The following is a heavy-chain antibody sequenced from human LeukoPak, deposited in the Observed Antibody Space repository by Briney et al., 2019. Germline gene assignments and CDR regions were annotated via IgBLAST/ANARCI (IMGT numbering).Heavy chain of an antibody. V-gene: IGHV4-59*01. CDR2: IYYSGST. CDR1: GGSISSYY. Sequence: SETLSLTCTVSGGSISSYYWSWIRQPPGKGLEWIGYIYYSGSTNYNPSLKSRVTISVDTSKNQFSLQLSSVTAADTAVYYCARYYYDSSGYYSVNWFDPWGQGTLVTASS. J-gene: IGHJ5*02. CDR3: ARYYYDSSGYYSVNWFDP. D-gene: IGHD3-22*01.